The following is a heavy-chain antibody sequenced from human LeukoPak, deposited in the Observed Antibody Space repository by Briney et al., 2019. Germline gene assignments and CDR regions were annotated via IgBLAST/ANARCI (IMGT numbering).Heavy chain of an antibody. CDR1: GFTFSSYA. J-gene: IGHJ4*02. CDR2: ISGSGGST. D-gene: IGHD2-21*02. V-gene: IGHV3-23*01. CDR3: AKDFIVVVTAAFDY. Sequence: GGSLRLSCAASGFTFSSYAMSWVRQAPGKGLEWVSAISGSGGSTYYADSVKGRFTISRDNSKNTLYPQMNSLRAEDTAVYYCAKDFIVVVTAAFDYWGQGTLVTVSS.